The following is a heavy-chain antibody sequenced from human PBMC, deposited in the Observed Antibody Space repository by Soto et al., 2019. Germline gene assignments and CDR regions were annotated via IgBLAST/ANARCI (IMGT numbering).Heavy chain of an antibody. J-gene: IGHJ6*02. CDR3: ATIGPGSGYYTGNYYGMDV. CDR2: FDPEDGET. Sequence: ALVKVSCKVSGYTLTELSMHWVRQAPGKGVEWMGGFDPEDGETIYAQKFQGRVTMTEDTSTDTAYMELSSLRSEDTAVYYCATIGPGSGYYTGNYYGMDVWGQGTTVTVSS. V-gene: IGHV1-24*01. CDR1: GYTLTELS. D-gene: IGHD3-3*01.